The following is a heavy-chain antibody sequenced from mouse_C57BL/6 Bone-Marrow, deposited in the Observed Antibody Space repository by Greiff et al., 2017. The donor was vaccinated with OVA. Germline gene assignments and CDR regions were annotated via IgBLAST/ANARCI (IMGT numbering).Heavy chain of an antibody. Sequence: EVMLVESGGDLVKPGGSLKLSCAASGFTFSSYGMSWVRQTPDKRLEWVATISSGGSYTYYPDSVKGRFTISRDNAKNTLYLQMSSLKSEDTAMYYCARRGLYASSSGAYWGQGTLVTVSA. CDR2: ISSGGSYT. CDR3: ARRGLYASSSGAY. V-gene: IGHV5-6*01. J-gene: IGHJ3*01. D-gene: IGHD1-1*01. CDR1: GFTFSSYG.